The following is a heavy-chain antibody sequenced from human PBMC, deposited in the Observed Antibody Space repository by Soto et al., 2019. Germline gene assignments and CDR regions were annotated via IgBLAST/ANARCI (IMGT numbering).Heavy chain of an antibody. CDR3: ARQLYDFWNGYFPDGLDI. Sequence: NPSETLSLTCTVSGGSISSNNHYWGWIRQPPGKGLEWIGSIFYSGSMYYNPSLQSRVTISVDTSKNQFALKLTSVTAADTSMYFCARQLYDFWNGYFPDGLDIWGQGTTVTVSS. CDR1: GGSISSNNHY. J-gene: IGHJ3*02. CDR2: IFYSGSM. V-gene: IGHV4-39*01. D-gene: IGHD3-3*01.